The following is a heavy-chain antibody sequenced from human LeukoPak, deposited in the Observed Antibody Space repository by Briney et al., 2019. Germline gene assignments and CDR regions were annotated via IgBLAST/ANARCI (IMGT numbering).Heavy chain of an antibody. CDR1: GYTFTSYG. CDR2: ISAYNGNT. V-gene: IGHV1-18*01. D-gene: IGHD3-22*01. CDR3: ARDYDSSGYYLTTFDY. Sequence: ASVKVSCKASGYTFTSYGISWVRQAPGQGLEWMGWISAYNGNTNYAQELQGRVTMTTDTSTSTAYMELRSLRSDDTALYYCARDYDSSGYYLTTFDYWGQGTLVTVSS. J-gene: IGHJ4*02.